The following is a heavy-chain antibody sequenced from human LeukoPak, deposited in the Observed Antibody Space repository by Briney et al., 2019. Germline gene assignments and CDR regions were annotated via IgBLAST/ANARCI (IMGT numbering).Heavy chain of an antibody. V-gene: IGHV4-39*01. Sequence: SETMSLTCTVYARSISNSCSYWGWLREPPGKGLEWIGSICYNRTTYYNSGLKNQVTISVDTTKNQFTLKLSSVTAADTAVYYCAXXRXXIVXXXAAMXGEGSDYYYYMDVWGKGTTVTVSS. CDR1: ARSISNSCSY. D-gene: IGHD2-2*01. CDR3: AXXRXXIVXXXAAMXGEGSDYYYYMDV. J-gene: IGHJ6*03. CDR2: ICYNRTT.